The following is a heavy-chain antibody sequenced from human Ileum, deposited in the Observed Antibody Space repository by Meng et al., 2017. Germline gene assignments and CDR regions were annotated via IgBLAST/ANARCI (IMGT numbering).Heavy chain of an antibody. CDR3: AAFCSGGSCPDY. Sequence: QVQLQESGPGLAKPSETLSLTCTVSGASISSYYWTWIRQPPGKGLDWIGYIHYSGSTNYNPSLKSRITMSVDTSKNQVSLKLSSVTAADTAIYYCAAFCSGGSCPDYWGQETLVTVSS. CDR2: IHYSGST. CDR1: GASISSYY. D-gene: IGHD2-15*01. J-gene: IGHJ4*02. V-gene: IGHV4-59*01.